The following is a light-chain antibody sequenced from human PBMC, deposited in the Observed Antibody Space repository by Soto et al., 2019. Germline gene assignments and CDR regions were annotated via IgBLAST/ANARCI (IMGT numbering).Light chain of an antibody. CDR1: QSLVYSDGNAY. CDR3: MQRIYWPRT. J-gene: IGKJ1*01. CDR2: KVS. V-gene: IGKV2-30*01. Sequence: DVVMPQSPLSLPVTLGQPASISCRSNQSLVYSDGNAYLNWFQQRPGQPPRRLIYKVSNRDSMVPDGFIGSGLGTHLTRKTSRVEAEDVGFYYWMQRIYWPRTFGKGTKVEI.